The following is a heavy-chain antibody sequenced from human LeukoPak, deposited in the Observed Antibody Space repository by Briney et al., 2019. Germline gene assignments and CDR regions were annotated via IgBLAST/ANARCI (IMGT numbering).Heavy chain of an antibody. J-gene: IGHJ4*02. V-gene: IGHV4-39*01. CDR3: ARHTSLSSAAHAY. CDR2: IYYSGSS. CDR1: GRSISSSSYY. Sequence: WDTLSLTCTLSGRSISSSSYYWGWIRQPPGKGLVRIGSIYYSGSSYYNPSLKSRGAISVDTSKNQFSLKLRSVTAADTAVYYCARHTSLSSAAHAYWGQGTLVTVSS. D-gene: IGHD6-13*01.